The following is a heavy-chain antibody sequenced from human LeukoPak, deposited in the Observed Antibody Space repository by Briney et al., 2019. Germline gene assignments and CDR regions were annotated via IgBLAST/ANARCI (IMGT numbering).Heavy chain of an antibody. CDR1: GGTFSSYA. D-gene: IGHD6-6*01. V-gene: IGHV1-69*13. J-gene: IGHJ4*02. CDR2: IIPLFGTT. Sequence: ASVKVSCKASGGTFSSYAFNWVRQVPGQELEWMGGIIPLFGTTNYAQKFQGRVTITAGESTRTVYMELSGLRSEDTALYFCARGGEYSSSLAYWGQGTLVTVSS. CDR3: ARGGEYSSSLAY.